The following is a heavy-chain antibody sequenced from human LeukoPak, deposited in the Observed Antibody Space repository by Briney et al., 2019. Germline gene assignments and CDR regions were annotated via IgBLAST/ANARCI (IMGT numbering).Heavy chain of an antibody. V-gene: IGHV4-4*07. Sequence: PSETLSLTCTVSGGSISSYYWSWIRQPAGKGLEWIGRIYTSGSTNYNPSLKSRDTMSVDTSKNQFSLKLSSVTAADTAVYYCARDTAMAPDYYSDYWGQGTLVTVSS. CDR2: IYTSGST. J-gene: IGHJ4*02. D-gene: IGHD5-18*01. CDR3: ARDTAMAPDYYSDY. CDR1: GGSISSYY.